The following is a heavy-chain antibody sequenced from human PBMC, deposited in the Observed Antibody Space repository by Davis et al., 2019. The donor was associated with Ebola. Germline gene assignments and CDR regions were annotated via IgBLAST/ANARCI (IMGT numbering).Heavy chain of an antibody. CDR1: GGTFSSYT. D-gene: IGHD2-2*01. CDR2: ISAYNGNT. Sequence: AASVKVSCKASGGTFSSYTISWVRQAPGQGLEWMGWISAYNGNTNYAQKLQGRVTMTRDTSTSTVYMELSSLRSEDTAVYYCARDVMMVSVVVVPAAMDVWGKGTTVTVSS. CDR3: ARDVMMVSVVVVPAAMDV. J-gene: IGHJ6*04. V-gene: IGHV1-18*01.